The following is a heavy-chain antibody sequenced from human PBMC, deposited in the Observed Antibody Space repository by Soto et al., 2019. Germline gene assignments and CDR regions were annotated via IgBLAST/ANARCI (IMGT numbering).Heavy chain of an antibody. CDR3: AGGGAGSGPFTWELPDH. Sequence: QMQLVQSGAEVQKTGSSVTVSCKALGNTFTYRYLHWVRQATGQALEWMGWITPFSGDVHYAQKFQERVTITRDRSINTAYMQMSSLRSDDTAMYFCAGGGAGSGPFTWELPDHWGQGTRVTVSS. J-gene: IGHJ4*02. V-gene: IGHV1-45*02. D-gene: IGHD1-26*01. CDR1: GNTFTYRY. CDR2: ITPFSGDV.